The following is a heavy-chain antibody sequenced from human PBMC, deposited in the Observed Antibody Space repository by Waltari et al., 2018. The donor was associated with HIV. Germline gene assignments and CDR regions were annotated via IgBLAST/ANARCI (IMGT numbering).Heavy chain of an antibody. J-gene: IGHJ6*02. CDR2: ISPYNGNT. D-gene: IGHD3-10*01. Sequence: QARLVQSGAEVKKPGASVKVSCKTSGYTFTIYGISWVRQAPGQGLEWMGWISPYNGNTYYAQNLKGRVTLTTDSSRTAYMELRSLRSDDTAVYFCAREGYYYGSGTYAPPRYYGMDVWGQGTMVTVSS. V-gene: IGHV1-18*01. CDR1: GYTFTIYG. CDR3: AREGYYYGSGTYAPPRYYGMDV.